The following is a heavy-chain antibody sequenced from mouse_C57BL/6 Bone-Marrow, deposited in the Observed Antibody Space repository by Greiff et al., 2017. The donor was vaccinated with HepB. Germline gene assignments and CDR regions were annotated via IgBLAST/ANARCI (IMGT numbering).Heavy chain of an antibody. CDR1: GFSLTSYG. J-gene: IGHJ1*03. Sequence: VKVVESGPGLVAPSQSLSITCTVSGFSLTSYGVHWVRQPPGKGLEWLVVIWSDGSTTYNSALKSRLSISKDNSKSQVFLKMNSLQTDDTAMYYCARHGDGSSYWYFDVWGTGTTVTVSS. CDR2: IWSDGST. D-gene: IGHD1-1*01. CDR3: ARHGDGSSYWYFDV. V-gene: IGHV2-6-1*01.